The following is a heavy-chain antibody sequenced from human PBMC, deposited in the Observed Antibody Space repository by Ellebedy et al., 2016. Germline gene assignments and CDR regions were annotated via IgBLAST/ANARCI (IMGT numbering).Heavy chain of an antibody. D-gene: IGHD4-23*01. V-gene: IGHV3-66*01. CDR1: GFTVSSDY. CDR2: IYSGTGT. J-gene: IGHJ4*02. CDR3: AGGRWPNLT. Sequence: GESLKISXAASGFTVSSDYMTWVRQAPGKGLEWVSIIYSGTGTYYADSVKGRFTISRDNSDNTLNLQMNSLRADDTAVYFCAGGRWPNLTWGQGTLVTVSS.